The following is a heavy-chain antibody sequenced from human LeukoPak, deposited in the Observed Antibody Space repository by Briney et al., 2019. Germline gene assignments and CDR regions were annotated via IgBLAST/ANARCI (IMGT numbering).Heavy chain of an antibody. CDR2: IYYSGST. J-gene: IGHJ4*02. CDR3: ARGVTLGATGY. V-gene: IGHV4-59*01. CDR1: DGSIRSYY. D-gene: IGHD1-26*01. Sequence: SETLSLTCTVSDGSIRSYYWSWIRQPPGKGLEWIAYIYYSGSTNYNPSLKSRVTISVDTSKNQFSLKLSSVTAADTAVYYCARGVTLGATGYWGQGTLVTVSS.